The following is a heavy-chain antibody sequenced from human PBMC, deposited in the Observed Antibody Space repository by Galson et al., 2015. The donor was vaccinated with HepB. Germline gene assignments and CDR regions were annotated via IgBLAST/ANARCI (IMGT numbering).Heavy chain of an antibody. J-gene: IGHJ4*02. D-gene: IGHD6-19*01. CDR1: GFTFGSHA. Sequence: SLRLSCAASGFTFGSHAMSWVRQGPGKGLEWVSAISGPGGTTYFADSVKGRFSISGDNSKNTLFLQMNSLRVEDTAIYYCAKDLGITVAGDFDYWGQGTLVTVSS. V-gene: IGHV3-23*01. CDR2: ISGPGGTT. CDR3: AKDLGITVAGDFDY.